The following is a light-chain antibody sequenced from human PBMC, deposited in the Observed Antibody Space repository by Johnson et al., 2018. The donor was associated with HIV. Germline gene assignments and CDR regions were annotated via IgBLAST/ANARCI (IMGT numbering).Light chain of an antibody. V-gene: IGLV1-51*02. Sequence: QPVLTQPPSVSAAPGQKVTISCSGSSSNIGNNYVSWYQQLPGTAPKLLIYENNKRPSGIPDRFYGSKSGTSATLGITGLQTGYEADYYCGTWDSSLSAFYYVFGTGTKVTVL. CDR2: ENN. CDR3: GTWDSSLSAFYYV. J-gene: IGLJ1*01. CDR1: SSNIGNNY.